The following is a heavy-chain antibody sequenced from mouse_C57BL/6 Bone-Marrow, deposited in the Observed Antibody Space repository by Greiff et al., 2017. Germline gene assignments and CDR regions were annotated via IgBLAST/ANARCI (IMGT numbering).Heavy chain of an antibody. CDR3: ARSGYYGSRGYFDV. Sequence: QVQLQQSGAELERPGASVKLSCKASGYTFTSYGISWVKQRTGQGLEWIGEIYPRSGNTYYNEKFKGKATLTADKSSSTAYMELRSLTSEDSAVYFCARSGYYGSRGYFDVWGTGTTVTVSS. V-gene: IGHV1-81*01. CDR1: GYTFTSYG. D-gene: IGHD1-2*01. J-gene: IGHJ1*03. CDR2: IYPRSGNT.